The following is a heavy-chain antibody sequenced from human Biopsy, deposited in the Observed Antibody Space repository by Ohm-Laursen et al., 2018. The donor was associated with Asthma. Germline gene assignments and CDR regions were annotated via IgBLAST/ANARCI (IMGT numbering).Heavy chain of an antibody. Sequence: ASVKVSCKISGYSLTDLSMYWVRQAPGQGLERMGGHDHEEGGTVNARRFQGRVTMTEDTSTDTAYMELSSLSSDDTAVYYCASDFPKDYVRYNFQFWGQGTLVTVSS. J-gene: IGHJ4*02. V-gene: IGHV1-24*01. D-gene: IGHD4-17*01. CDR3: ASDFPKDYVRYNFQF. CDR1: GYSLTDLS. CDR2: HDHEEGGT.